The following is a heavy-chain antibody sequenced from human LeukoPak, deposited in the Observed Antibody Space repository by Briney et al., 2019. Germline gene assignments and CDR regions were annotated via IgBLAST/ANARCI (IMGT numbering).Heavy chain of an antibody. CDR3: AKVRREMATIPRAIDY. J-gene: IGHJ4*02. V-gene: IGHV3-23*01. D-gene: IGHD5-24*01. CDR1: GFTFSSYA. Sequence: PGGSLRLSCAASGFTFSSYAMSWVRQAPGQGLEWVSAISGGGGSIYYADSVKGRFTISRDNSNNTLYLQMNSLRAEDTAVYYCAKVRREMATIPRAIDYWGQGTLVTVSS. CDR2: ISGGGGSI.